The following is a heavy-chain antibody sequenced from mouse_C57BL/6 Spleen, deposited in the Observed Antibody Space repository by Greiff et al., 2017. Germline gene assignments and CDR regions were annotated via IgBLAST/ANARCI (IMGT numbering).Heavy chain of an antibody. CDR3: ARRYYGSSHFAY. Sequence: VQLQQPGAELVRPGSSVKLSCKASGYTFTSYWMDWVKQSPGQGLEWIGNIYPSDNATHYNQKFKDKATLTVDKSSSTAYMQLSSLTSEDSAVYYCARRYYGSSHFAYWGQGTLVTVSA. CDR2: IYPSDNAT. V-gene: IGHV1-61*01. D-gene: IGHD1-1*01. J-gene: IGHJ3*01. CDR1: GYTFTSYW.